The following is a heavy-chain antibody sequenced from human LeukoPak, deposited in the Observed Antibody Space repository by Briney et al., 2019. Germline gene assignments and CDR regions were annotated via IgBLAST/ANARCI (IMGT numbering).Heavy chain of an antibody. CDR1: GFTFSSYS. CDR2: ISSSSSTI. J-gene: IGHJ1*01. V-gene: IGHV3-48*01. D-gene: IGHD3-22*01. CDR3: ARQDRYRYYYDSSGHISH. Sequence: GGSLRLSCAASGFTFSSYSMNWVRQAPGKGLEWVSYISSSSSTIYYADSVKGRFTISRDNSKNTLYLQMNSLRAEDTAVYYCARQDRYRYYYDSSGHISHWGQGTLVTVSS.